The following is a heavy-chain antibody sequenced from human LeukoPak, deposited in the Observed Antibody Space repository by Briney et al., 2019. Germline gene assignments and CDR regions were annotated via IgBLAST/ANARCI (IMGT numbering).Heavy chain of an antibody. D-gene: IGHD2-2*01. CDR1: GGSFSGYY. CDR3: ARVVPAANIYYHYYYGMDV. V-gene: IGHV4-34*01. J-gene: IGHJ6*02. Sequence: SETLSLTCAVYGGSFSGYYWSWIRQPPGKGLEWIGEINHSGSTNYNPSLKSRVTISVDTSKNQFSLKLSSVTAADTAVYYCARVVPAANIYYHYYYGMDVWGQGTTVTVSS. CDR2: INHSGST.